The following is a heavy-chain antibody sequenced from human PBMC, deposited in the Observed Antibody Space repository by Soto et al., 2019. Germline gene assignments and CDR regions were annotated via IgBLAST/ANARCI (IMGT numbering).Heavy chain of an antibody. Sequence: QVQLVESGGGVVQPGRSLRLSCAASGFTFSSYGMHWVRQAPGKGLEWVAVISYDGSNKYYADSVKGRFTVSRDNSRKPLYLQMNSLRPEDTAVYYCAKARAASIVLPEVGVGVTPGWFDPWGQGALVTVSS. V-gene: IGHV3-30*18. D-gene: IGHD2-15*01. CDR2: ISYDGSNK. CDR1: GFTFSSYG. J-gene: IGHJ5*02. CDR3: AKARAASIVLPEVGVGVTPGWFDP.